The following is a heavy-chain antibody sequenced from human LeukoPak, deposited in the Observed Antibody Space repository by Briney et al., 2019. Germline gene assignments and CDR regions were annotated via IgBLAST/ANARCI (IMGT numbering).Heavy chain of an antibody. CDR2: IIPILGIA. D-gene: IGHD3-9*01. Sequence: SVKVSCKASGGTFSSYAISWVRQAPGQGLEWMGRIIPILGIANYAQKIQGRVTITADKSTSTAYMELSSLRSEDTAVYYCARGGDILTGGNYDYWGQGTLVTVSS. V-gene: IGHV1-69*04. CDR3: ARGGDILTGGNYDY. CDR1: GGTFSSYA. J-gene: IGHJ4*02.